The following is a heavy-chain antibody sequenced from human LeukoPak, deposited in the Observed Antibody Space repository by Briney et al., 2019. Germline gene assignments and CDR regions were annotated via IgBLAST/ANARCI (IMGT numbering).Heavy chain of an antibody. CDR1: GFIFSSYT. J-gene: IGHJ4*02. CDR2: IIGSGANT. CDR3: TPDPFDS. V-gene: IGHV3-23*01. Sequence: PGGSLRLSCAASGFIFSSYTMSWVRQAPGKGLEWVSAIIGSGANTYYADSVRGRFNISRDNSKHTLYLQINSLRAEDTAVYYCTPDPFDSWGQGTLVTVSS. D-gene: IGHD2-15*01.